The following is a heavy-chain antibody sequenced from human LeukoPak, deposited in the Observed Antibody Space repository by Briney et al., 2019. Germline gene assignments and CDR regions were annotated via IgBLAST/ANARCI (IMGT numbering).Heavy chain of an antibody. V-gene: IGHV4-4*07. J-gene: IGHJ4*02. Sequence: SETLSLSCTVSGGSISAYYWNWIRHPAGKGLEWIGRIYITGTANYNPSLKSRVTMSVDTSKNQFSLKVSSVTAADTAAYYCARSAGVYYFDQWGQGIPVTVSS. CDR3: ARSAGVYYFDQ. CDR2: IYITGTA. D-gene: IGHD2-8*02. CDR1: GGSISAYY.